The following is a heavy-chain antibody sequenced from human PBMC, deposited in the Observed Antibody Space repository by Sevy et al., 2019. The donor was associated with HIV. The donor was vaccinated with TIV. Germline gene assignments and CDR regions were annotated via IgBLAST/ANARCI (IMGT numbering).Heavy chain of an antibody. CDR2: IKQDGSET. CDR3: ARLPTGLQSFNYLLSTYFDS. J-gene: IGHJ4*02. V-gene: IGHV3-7*01. D-gene: IGHD3-9*01. Sequence: GGSLRLSCAASGFDFNHHWMSWVRQAPQKGLEWVANIKQDGSETYYVDSLEGGFAISRDKAKNSLSLQINDLRTEDTAVYYCARLPTGLQSFNYLLSTYFDSWGQGTLVTVSS. CDR1: GFDFNHHW.